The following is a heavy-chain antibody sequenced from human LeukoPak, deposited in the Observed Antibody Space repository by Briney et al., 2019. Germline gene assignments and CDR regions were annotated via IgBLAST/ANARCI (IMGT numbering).Heavy chain of an antibody. V-gene: IGHV4-61*08. D-gene: IGHD4-17*01. J-gene: IGHJ4*02. CDR1: GFPLSTSGMC. Sequence: SGPTLVNPTQTLTLTCTFSGFPLSTSGMCVSWIRQPPGKGLEWIGYIYYSGSTNYNPSLKSRVTISVDTSKNQFSLKLSSVTAADTAVYYCARTYGDSLSFDYWGQGTLVTVSS. CDR2: IYYSGST. CDR3: ARTYGDSLSFDY.